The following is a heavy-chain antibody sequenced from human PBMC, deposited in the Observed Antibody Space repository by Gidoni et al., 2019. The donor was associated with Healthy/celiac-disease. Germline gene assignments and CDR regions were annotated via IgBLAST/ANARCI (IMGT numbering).Heavy chain of an antibody. J-gene: IGHJ4*02. CDR3: ARGLVIGIAAAGSPFDY. CDR1: GGSFSGYY. CDR2: INHSGST. D-gene: IGHD6-13*01. V-gene: IGHV4-34*01. Sequence: QVQLQQWGAGLLKPSETLSLTCAVYGGSFSGYYWSWIRQPPGKGLEWIGEINHSGSTNYNPSLKSRVTISVDTSKNQFSLKLSSVTAADTAVYYCARGLVIGIAAAGSPFDYWGQGTLVTVSS.